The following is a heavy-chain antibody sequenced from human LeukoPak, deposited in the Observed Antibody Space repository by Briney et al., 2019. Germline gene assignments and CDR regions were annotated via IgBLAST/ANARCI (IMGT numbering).Heavy chain of an antibody. CDR3: AKGGSGWHHDY. V-gene: IGHV3-23*01. CDR2: ISGSGGST. J-gene: IGHJ4*02. CDR1: GFTFSSYG. D-gene: IGHD6-19*01. Sequence: GGSLRLSCAASGFTFSSYGMSWVRQAPGKGLEWVSAISGSGGSTYYADSVKGRFTISRDNSKNTLCLQMNSLRAEDTAVYYCAKGGSGWHHDYWGQGTLVTVSS.